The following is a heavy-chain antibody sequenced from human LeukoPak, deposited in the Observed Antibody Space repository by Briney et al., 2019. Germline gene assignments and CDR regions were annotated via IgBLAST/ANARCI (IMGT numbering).Heavy chain of an antibody. CDR2: IYTSGST. V-gene: IGHV4-61*02. CDR3: ARGVPQLGCRSSTSSLMARYYYYMDV. D-gene: IGHD2-2*01. Sequence: SETLSLTCTVSGGSISSGSYYWSWIRQPAGKGLEWIGRIYTSGSTNYNPSLKSRVTISVDTSKNQFSLKLNSVTAADTAVYYCARGVPQLGCRSSTSSLMARYYYYMDVWGKGTTVTVSS. CDR1: GGSISSGSYY. J-gene: IGHJ6*03.